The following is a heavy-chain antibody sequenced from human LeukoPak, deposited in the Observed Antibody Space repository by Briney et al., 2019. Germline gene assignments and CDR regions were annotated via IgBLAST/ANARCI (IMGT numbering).Heavy chain of an antibody. CDR3: AREAVHFDY. J-gene: IGHJ4*02. CDR1: GGSISSYY. Sequence: SETLSLTCSVSGGSISSYYWSWIRQPPGKGLEWIGYIYCSGSTNYNPSLKSRVTISVDTSKNQFSLKLSSVTAADTAVYYCAREAVHFDYWGQGTLVTVSS. V-gene: IGHV4-59*01. CDR2: IYCSGST. D-gene: IGHD6-6*01.